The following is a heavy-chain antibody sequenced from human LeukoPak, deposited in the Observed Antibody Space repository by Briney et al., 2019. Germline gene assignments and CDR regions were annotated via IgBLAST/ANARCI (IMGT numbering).Heavy chain of an antibody. CDR1: GFTFXSYW. D-gene: IGHD3-3*01. Sequence: PXXSLRLSCAASGFTFXSYWMSWVRQAPGKGLEWVANIKQDGSEKYYVDSVKGRSTISRDNAKNSLYLQMNSLRAEDTAVYYCARVTAPYYDFWSGYYRVFDYWGQGTLVTVSS. J-gene: IGHJ4*02. V-gene: IGHV3-7*01. CDR3: ARVTAPYYDFWSGYYRVFDY. CDR2: IKQDGSEK.